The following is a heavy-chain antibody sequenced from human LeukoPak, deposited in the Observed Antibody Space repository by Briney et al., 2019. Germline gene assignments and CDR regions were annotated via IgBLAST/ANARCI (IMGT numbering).Heavy chain of an antibody. V-gene: IGHV3-30*02. Sequence: GGSLRLSCAASGLTFSSYGMHWVRQAPGKGLEWVAFIRYDGSNKYYADSVKGRFTISRDNSKNTLYLQMNSLRAEDTAVYYCAKSLREVQLCFDYWGQGTLVTVSS. CDR2: IRYDGSNK. D-gene: IGHD5-18*01. J-gene: IGHJ4*02. CDR3: AKSLREVQLCFDY. CDR1: GLTFSSYG.